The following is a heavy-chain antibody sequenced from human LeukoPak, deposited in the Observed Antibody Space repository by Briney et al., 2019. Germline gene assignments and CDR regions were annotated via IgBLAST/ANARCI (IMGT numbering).Heavy chain of an antibody. V-gene: IGHV3-64*01. CDR3: ARGYYDSSGYFYFDY. Sequence: GGSLRRSCAASGFTFSSYAMHWVRQAPGKGLEYVSAISSNGGSTYYANSVKGRFTISRDNSKNTLYLQMNSLRAEDTAVYYCARGYYDSSGYFYFDYWGQGTLVTVSS. J-gene: IGHJ4*02. D-gene: IGHD3-22*01. CDR1: GFTFSSYA. CDR2: ISSNGGST.